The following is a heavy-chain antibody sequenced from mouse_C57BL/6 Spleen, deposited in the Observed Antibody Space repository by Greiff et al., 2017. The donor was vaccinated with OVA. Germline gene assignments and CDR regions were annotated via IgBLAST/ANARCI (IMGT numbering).Heavy chain of an antibody. D-gene: IGHD3-3*01. CDR2: ISSGSSTI. CDR1: GFTFSDYG. J-gene: IGHJ2*01. Sequence: EVKVVESGGGLVKPGGSLKLSCAASGFTFSDYGMHWVSQAPDKGLEWVAYISSGSSTIYYADTVKGRFTISRDNAKNTLFLQMTSLRSEDTAMYYCARRRDFYFDYWGQGTTLTVSS. CDR3: ARRRDFYFDY. V-gene: IGHV5-17*01.